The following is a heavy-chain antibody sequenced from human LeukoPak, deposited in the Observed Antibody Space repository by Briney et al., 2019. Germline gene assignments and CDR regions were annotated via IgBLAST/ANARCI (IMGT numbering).Heavy chain of an antibody. CDR2: IGSSSRYI. Sequence: GGSLRLSCAASGFTFNIYTMTWVRQAPGKGLEWVSSIGSSSRYIYYADSLKGRFTISRDNAKNSLYLQMNSLTAEDTAVYYCARDGTSMVRGATHYYYGMDVWGQGTTVTVSS. V-gene: IGHV3-21*01. CDR3: ARDGTSMVRGATHYYYGMDV. D-gene: IGHD3-10*01. CDR1: GFTFNIYT. J-gene: IGHJ6*02.